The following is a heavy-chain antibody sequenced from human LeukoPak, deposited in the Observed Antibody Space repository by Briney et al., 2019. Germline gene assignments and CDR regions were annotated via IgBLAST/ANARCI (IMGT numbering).Heavy chain of an antibody. D-gene: IGHD2-15*01. CDR1: GFTFSDAW. CDR3: TTRRQDGW. CDR2: IKSKSDGGTI. J-gene: IGHJ4*02. V-gene: IGHV3-15*01. Sequence: GGSLRLSCVGSGFTFSDAWMSWVRQAPGKGLEWVGRIKSKSDGGTIDYAAPVKGRFTISRDDSRNTLYLQMNSLKTEDTAVHYCTTRRQDGWWGQGTLVTVS.